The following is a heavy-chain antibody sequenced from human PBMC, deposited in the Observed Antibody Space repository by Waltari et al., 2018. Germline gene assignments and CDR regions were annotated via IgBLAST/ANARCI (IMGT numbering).Heavy chain of an antibody. V-gene: IGHV4-30-4*08. J-gene: IGHJ4*02. CDR2: IYYSGST. D-gene: IGHD3-22*01. CDR1: GGSISSGDYY. Sequence: QVQLQESGPGLVKPSQTLSLTCTVSGGSISSGDYYWSWIRQPPGKGLEWIGYIYYSGSTYYNPSLKSRVTIAVDTSKNQCSLKLSSVTAADTAVYYCARGCGSSGYYRAVDYWGQGTLVTVSS. CDR3: ARGCGSSGYYRAVDY.